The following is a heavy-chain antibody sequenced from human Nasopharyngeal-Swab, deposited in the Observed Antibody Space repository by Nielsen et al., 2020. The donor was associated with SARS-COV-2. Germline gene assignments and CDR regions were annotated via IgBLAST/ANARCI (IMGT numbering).Heavy chain of an antibody. CDR1: GYTFTSYA. V-gene: IGHV1-3*01. CDR3: ARDLQHITIFGVGEGMDDY. J-gene: IGHJ4*02. Sequence: ASVKVSCKASGYTFTSYAMHWVRQAPGQRLEWMGWINAGNGNTKYSQKFQGRVTITRDTSARTAYMELSSLRSEDTAVYYCARDLQHITIFGVGEGMDDYWGQGTLVTVSS. D-gene: IGHD3-3*01. CDR2: INAGNGNT.